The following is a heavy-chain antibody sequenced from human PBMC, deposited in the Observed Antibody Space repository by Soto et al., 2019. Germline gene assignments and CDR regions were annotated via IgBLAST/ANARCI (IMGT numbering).Heavy chain of an antibody. J-gene: IGHJ3*02. Sequence: GGSLRLSCAASGFDFSSFNMNWVRQAPGKGLEWVSSISGSSRYMFYADSVKGRFTISRDNAEISLYLQMESLTAEDTSLYYCVRTGYSSSWDDAFDIWGQGTMVTVSS. V-gene: IGHV3-21*01. CDR1: GFDFSSFN. D-gene: IGHD6-13*01. CDR2: ISGSSRYM. CDR3: VRTGYSSSWDDAFDI.